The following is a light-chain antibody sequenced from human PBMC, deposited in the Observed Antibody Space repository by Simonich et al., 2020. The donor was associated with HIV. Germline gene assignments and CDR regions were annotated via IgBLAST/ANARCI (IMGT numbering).Light chain of an antibody. CDR2: GAS. Sequence: EIVMTQSPATLSVSPGERATLSCRASQSVSINLAWYQHKPGQAPRLLISGASTRATVIPARFSGSGSGTDFTLTISSLQSEDFAVYYCQQYNNWPMYTFGQGTKLEIK. V-gene: IGKV3-15*01. CDR3: QQYNNWPMYT. J-gene: IGKJ2*01. CDR1: QSVSIN.